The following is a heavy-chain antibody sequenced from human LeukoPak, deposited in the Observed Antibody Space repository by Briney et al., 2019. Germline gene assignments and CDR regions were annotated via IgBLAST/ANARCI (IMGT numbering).Heavy chain of an antibody. CDR3: AKGLYHYYGSGSYTLDY. CDR2: TRYDGSNN. Sequence: PGGSLRLSCAASGFTFSSFGMHWVRQAPGKGLEWVAFTRYDGSNNHYADSVKGRFTISRDNSKNTLYLQMNSLRAEDTALYYCAKGLYHYYGSGSYTLDYWGQGTQVTVSS. V-gene: IGHV3-30*02. J-gene: IGHJ4*02. CDR1: GFTFSSFG. D-gene: IGHD3-10*01.